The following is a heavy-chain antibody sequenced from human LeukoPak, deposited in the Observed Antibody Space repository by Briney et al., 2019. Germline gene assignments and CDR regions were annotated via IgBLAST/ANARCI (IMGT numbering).Heavy chain of an antibody. CDR2: IWYDGSNK. J-gene: IGHJ6*02. D-gene: IGHD2-2*01. CDR3: AGYCSSTSCYAHYYGMDV. V-gene: IGHV3-33*01. Sequence: GSLRLSCAASGFTFSSYGMHWVRQAPGKGLEWVAVIWYDGSNKYYADSVKGRFTISRDNSKNTLYLQMNSLRAEDTAVYYCAGYCSSTSCYAHYYGMDVWGQGTTVTVSS. CDR1: GFTFSSYG.